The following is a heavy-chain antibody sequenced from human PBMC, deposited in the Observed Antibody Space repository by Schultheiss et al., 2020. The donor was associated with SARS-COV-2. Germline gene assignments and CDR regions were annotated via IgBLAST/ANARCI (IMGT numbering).Heavy chain of an antibody. CDR3: AKSWSLGQQLVTATYFQH. D-gene: IGHD6-13*01. V-gene: IGHV3-74*01. Sequence: GGSLRLSCAASGFTFSSYAMSWVRQAPGKGLEWVSRINSDGSASSYADSVKGRFTVSRDNAGNTLYLQMNSLRAEDTAVYYCAKSWSLGQQLVTATYFQHWGRGTLVTVSS. CDR2: INSDGSAS. CDR1: GFTFSSYA. J-gene: IGHJ1*01.